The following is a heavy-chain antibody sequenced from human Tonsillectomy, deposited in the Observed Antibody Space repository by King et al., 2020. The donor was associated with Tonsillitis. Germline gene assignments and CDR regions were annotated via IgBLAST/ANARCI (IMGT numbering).Heavy chain of an antibody. D-gene: IGHD4-23*01. CDR1: GYTFTSYW. J-gene: IGHJ4*02. Sequence: VQLVESGAEVKKPGESLKISCQGSGYTFTSYWIGWVRQMPGKRREWMGVIYPGDSDTRYSPSFQGQVTISADESISTAYLQWSSLKASDTAMYYCARHRASGGKSEGGYDYWGQGTLVTVSS. CDR2: IYPGDSDT. V-gene: IGHV5-51*01. CDR3: ARHRASGGKSEGGYDY.